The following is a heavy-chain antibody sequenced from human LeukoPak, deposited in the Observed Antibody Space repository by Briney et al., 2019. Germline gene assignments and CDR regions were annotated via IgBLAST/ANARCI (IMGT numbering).Heavy chain of an antibody. J-gene: IGHJ6*03. Sequence: GGSLRPSCAASGLTFDDYAMHWVRQAPGKGLEWVSGISWNSGSIGYADSVKGRFTISRDNAKNSLYLQMNSLRAEDTVVYYCASRGRNYYYMDVWGKGTTVTVSS. CDR3: ASRGRNYYYMDV. CDR1: GLTFDDYA. V-gene: IGHV3-9*01. CDR2: ISWNSGSI. D-gene: IGHD2-15*01.